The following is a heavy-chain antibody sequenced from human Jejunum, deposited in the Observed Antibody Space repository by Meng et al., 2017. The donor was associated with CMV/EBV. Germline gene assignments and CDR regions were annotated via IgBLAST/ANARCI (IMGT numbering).Heavy chain of an antibody. CDR2: IDWDDDK. J-gene: IGHJ4*02. CDR3: ARGYEATGFYPPFDS. CDR1: SLTTSGMC. V-gene: IGHV2-70*20. Sequence: SLTTSGMCVGWVRQPPGKALEWLAFIDWDDDKYYSPSLKTRLTISRDTSKNQVVLTMTNMDPEDTATYYCARGYEATGFYPPFDSWGQGTLVTVSS. D-gene: IGHD3-9*01.